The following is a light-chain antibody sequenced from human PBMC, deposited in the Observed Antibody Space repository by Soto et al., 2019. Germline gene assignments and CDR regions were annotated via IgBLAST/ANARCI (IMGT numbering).Light chain of an antibody. CDR2: KVY. Sequence: DILMTHTPLSSPVTLGQPASISCRSSQSLLHSDGKTYLSWLHQRPGQPPRLLIYKVYNRFSGVPDRFSGSGAGTDLTLKIRRVETEDVGVYYCSQATPFPRLTFGCGPEV. J-gene: IGKJ4*01. CDR3: SQATPFPRLT. CDR1: QSLLHSDGKTY. V-gene: IGKV2-24*01.